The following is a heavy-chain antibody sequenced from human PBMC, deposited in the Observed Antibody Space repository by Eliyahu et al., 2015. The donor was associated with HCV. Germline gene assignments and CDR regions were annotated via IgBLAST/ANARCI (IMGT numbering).Heavy chain of an antibody. D-gene: IGHD3-22*01. CDR2: IWDDENHK. CDR1: GFSFNNYG. Sequence: QVQLVESGGGVVQPGRSLRLSCAASGFSFNNYGFHWVRQAPGKGLEWVSVIWDDENHKYYADSVKGRFTISRDNSKKTHYLQMNTLRVEDTAVYYCVRDPRKSGYLDYWGQGTLVTVPS. V-gene: IGHV3-33*08. CDR3: VRDPRKSGYLDY. J-gene: IGHJ4*02.